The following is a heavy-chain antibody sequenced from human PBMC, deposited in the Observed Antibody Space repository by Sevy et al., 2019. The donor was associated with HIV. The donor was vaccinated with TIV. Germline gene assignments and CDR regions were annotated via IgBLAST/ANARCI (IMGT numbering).Heavy chain of an antibody. J-gene: IGHJ3*02. Sequence: GGSLRLSCAASGFTFSSYALNWVRQAPGKGLEWVSTIYGSRGVTYYADYVKGRFTISRDNSKNTLYLQMNSLRTEDRAVYFCAGGGYDSSGSFDALDIWGQGTMVTVSS. CDR1: GFTFSSYA. CDR3: AGGGYDSSGSFDALDI. D-gene: IGHD3-22*01. V-gene: IGHV3-23*01. CDR2: IYGSRGVT.